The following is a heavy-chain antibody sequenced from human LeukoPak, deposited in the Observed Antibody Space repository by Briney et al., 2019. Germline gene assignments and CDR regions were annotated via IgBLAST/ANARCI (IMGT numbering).Heavy chain of an antibody. CDR1: GGSFSGYY. V-gene: IGHV4-34*01. D-gene: IGHD3-10*01. CDR3: ARVRKNPRSGSLP. CDR2: INHSGST. J-gene: IGHJ5*02. Sequence: SETLSLTCAVYGGSFSGYYWSWLRQPPGKGLEWIGEINHSGSTNYNPSLKSRVTISVDTSKNQFSLKLSSVTAADTAVYYCARVRKNPRSGSLPWGQGTLVTVSS.